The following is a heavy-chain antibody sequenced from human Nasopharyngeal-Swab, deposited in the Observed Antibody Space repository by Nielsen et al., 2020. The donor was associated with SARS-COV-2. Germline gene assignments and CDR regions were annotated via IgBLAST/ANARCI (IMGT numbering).Heavy chain of an antibody. D-gene: IGHD3-10*01. J-gene: IGHJ6*03. CDR1: GLTVTGNY. CDR2: IPSGGST. CDR3: ARGLVWFGEYNFMDV. Sequence: GGSLTLSCAASGLTVTGNYMGWVRQAPGKGLEWVSDIPSGGSTYYADSVKVRFTISRDNSKNTLYLQMNSLTAEDTAVFYCARGLVWFGEYNFMDVWGKGTMVTVSS. V-gene: IGHV3-53*01.